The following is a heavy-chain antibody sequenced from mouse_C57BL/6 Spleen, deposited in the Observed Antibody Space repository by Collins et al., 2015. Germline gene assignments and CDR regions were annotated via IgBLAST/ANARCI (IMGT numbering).Heavy chain of an antibody. V-gene: IGHV1-64*01. CDR3: AHITTVVGYFDY. CDR1: GYTFTSYW. J-gene: IGHJ2*01. Sequence: QVQLQQPGAELVKPGASVKLSCKASGYTFTSYWMHWVKQRPGQGLEWIGMIHPNSGSTNYNEKFKSKATLTVDKSSSTAYMQLSSLTSEDSAVYYCAHITTVVGYFDYWGQGTTLTVSS. D-gene: IGHD1-1*01. CDR2: IHPNSGST.